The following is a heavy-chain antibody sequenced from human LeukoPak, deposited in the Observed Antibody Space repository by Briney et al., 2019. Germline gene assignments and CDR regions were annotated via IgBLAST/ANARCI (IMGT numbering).Heavy chain of an antibody. V-gene: IGHV3-23*01. CDR2: ISGSGCRT. CDR1: GFTFSSYA. CDR3: AKDLYGDYGQFDY. Sequence: GGSLRLSCAASGFTFSSYAMSWVRQAAGKGREWVAAISGSGCRTYYADSVKGRFTISRDNSKNTLYLQMNSLRAEDTAVYYCAKDLYGDYGQFDYWGQGTLVTVSS. D-gene: IGHD4-17*01. J-gene: IGHJ4*02.